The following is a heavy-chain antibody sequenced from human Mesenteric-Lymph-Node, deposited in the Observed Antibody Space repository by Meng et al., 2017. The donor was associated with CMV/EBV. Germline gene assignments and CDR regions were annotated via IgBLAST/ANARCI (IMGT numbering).Heavy chain of an antibody. D-gene: IGHD3-3*01. CDR1: GFTFSSYS. J-gene: IGHJ4*02. CDR2: ISSSSSYI. V-gene: IGHV3-21*01. Sequence: GESLKISCAASGFTFSSYSMNWVRQAPGKGLEWVSSISSSSSYIYYADSVKGRFTISRDNAKNSLYLQMNSLRAEDTAVYYCARDTRDDYWGQGTLVTVTS. CDR3: ARDTRDDY.